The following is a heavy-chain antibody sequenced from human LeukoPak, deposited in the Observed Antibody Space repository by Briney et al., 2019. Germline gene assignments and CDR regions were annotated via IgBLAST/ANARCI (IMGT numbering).Heavy chain of an antibody. J-gene: IGHJ6*02. D-gene: IGHD1-14*01. Sequence: GESLRISCKGSGYSFTSYWISWVRQMPEKGLEWMGRIDPSDSYINYSPSFQGHVTISADKSISTAYLQWSSLKASDTAMYYCARTTKGAYYYYGMDVWGQGTTVTVSS. CDR2: IDPSDSYI. V-gene: IGHV5-10-1*01. CDR1: GYSFTSYW. CDR3: ARTTKGAYYYYGMDV.